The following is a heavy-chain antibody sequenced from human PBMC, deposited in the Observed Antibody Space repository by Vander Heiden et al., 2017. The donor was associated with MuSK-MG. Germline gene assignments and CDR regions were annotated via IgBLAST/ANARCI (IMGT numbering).Heavy chain of an antibody. Sequence: QVQLQESGPGLVKPAQTLTLTCSVSGASVSSGLYYWSWIRQSAGKGLEWIGRVYITGTTNYNPSLESRVTLSVDASKNQISLQLTSVTAADSAMYYCARQGTSTWAKAAYYFDSWGQGTRVTVSS. CDR1: GASVSSGLYY. CDR2: VYITGTT. D-gene: IGHD2-2*01. J-gene: IGHJ4*02. V-gene: IGHV4-61*02. CDR3: ARQGTSTWAKAAYYFDS.